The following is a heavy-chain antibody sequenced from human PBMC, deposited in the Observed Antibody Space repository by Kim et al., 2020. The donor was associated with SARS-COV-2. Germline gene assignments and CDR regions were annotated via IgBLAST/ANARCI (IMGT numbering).Heavy chain of an antibody. J-gene: IGHJ6*03. CDR2: IKQDGSEK. CDR1: GFTFSSYW. CDR3: ARDQSRITIFGVVISYYYMDV. Sequence: GGSLRPSCAASGFTFSSYWMSWVRQAPGKGLEWVANIKQDGSEKYYVDSVKGRFTISRDNAKNSLYLQMNSLRAEDTAVYYCARDQSRITIFGVVISYYYMDVGGRGATVTVSS. D-gene: IGHD3-3*01. V-gene: IGHV3-7*01.